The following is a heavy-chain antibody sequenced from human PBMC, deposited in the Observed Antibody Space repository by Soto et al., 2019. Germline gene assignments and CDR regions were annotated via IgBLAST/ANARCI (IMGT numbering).Heavy chain of an antibody. Sequence: GGSLRFSCAASGSTFSSYSMNWVRQGPGKGLEWVSSISSRSSYIYYADSVKGRFTLSRDKAKNSLYLHLQSLRAEDTAEYYCASEQPGCGNVYCLGCGGKGNRVTVSS. CDR2: ISSRSSYI. D-gene: IGHD3-16*01. CDR1: GSTFSSYS. CDR3: ASEQPGCGNVYCLGC. J-gene: IGHJ4*02. V-gene: IGHV3-21*01.